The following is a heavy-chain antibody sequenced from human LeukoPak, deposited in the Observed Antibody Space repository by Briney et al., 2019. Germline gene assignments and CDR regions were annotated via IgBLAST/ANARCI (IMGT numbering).Heavy chain of an antibody. J-gene: IGHJ4*02. V-gene: IGHV3-33*08. D-gene: IGHD2-15*01. CDR1: GFTFSSYS. CDR3: ARVIGWSLFDC. Sequence: GGSLRLSCAASGFTFSSYSMNWVRQAPGKGLEWVAVIWYDGSKEYLADSVKGRFTISRDNSKNTLYLQMSDLRAEDTAVYYCARVIGWSLFDCWGQGTLVTISS. CDR2: IWYDGSKE.